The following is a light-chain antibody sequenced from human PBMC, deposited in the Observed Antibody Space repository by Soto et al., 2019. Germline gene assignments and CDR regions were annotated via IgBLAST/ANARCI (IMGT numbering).Light chain of an antibody. J-gene: IGLJ2*01. CDR3: AVWDDSLNAYA. CDR2: GNN. Sequence: QSVLTQAPSASGTPRQRVLISCSGSSSNVGTNTVNWYQQLPGTAPRLLVYGNNQRPSGIPDRFSGSKSGTSASLAISGLQSEDEADYHCAVWDDSLNAYAFGGGTKLTVL. CDR1: SSNVGTNT. V-gene: IGLV1-44*01.